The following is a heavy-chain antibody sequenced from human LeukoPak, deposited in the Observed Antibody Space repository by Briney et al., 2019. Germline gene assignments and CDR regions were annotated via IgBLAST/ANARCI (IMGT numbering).Heavy chain of an antibody. Sequence: ASVKVSCKASGYIFSDYYMHWVRQAPGRGFEWMGWISAYSGDTDYAQKLQGRVTMTTDSSTRTAYMELRSLRSDDTAVYYCARDTRSSGRTYFDYWGQGTLVTVSS. CDR2: ISAYSGDT. CDR1: GYIFSDYY. CDR3: ARDTRSSGRTYFDY. V-gene: IGHV1-18*04. D-gene: IGHD3-10*01. J-gene: IGHJ4*02.